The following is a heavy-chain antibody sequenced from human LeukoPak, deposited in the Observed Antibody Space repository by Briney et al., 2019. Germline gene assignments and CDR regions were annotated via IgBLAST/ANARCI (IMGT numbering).Heavy chain of an antibody. CDR3: ARDRAVVVMVPSNFDY. CDR2: ISSSSSTI. Sequence: GGSLRLSCAASGFTFSSYSMNWVRQAPGKGLEWVSYISSSSSTIYYADSVKGRFTISRDNAKNSLYLQMNSLRAEDTAVYYCARDRAVVVMVPSNFDYGGQGTLVTVSS. V-gene: IGHV3-48*01. CDR1: GFTFSSYS. J-gene: IGHJ4*02. D-gene: IGHD2-21*01.